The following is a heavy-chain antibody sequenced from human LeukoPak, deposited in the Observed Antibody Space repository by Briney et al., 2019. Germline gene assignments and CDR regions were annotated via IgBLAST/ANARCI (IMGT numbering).Heavy chain of an antibody. CDR2: IYYSGST. CDR1: GGSISSSSYY. V-gene: IGHV4-39*07. CDR3: ARESKAGTEFFDY. J-gene: IGHJ4*02. Sequence: PSETLSLTCTVSGGSISSSSYYWGWIRQPPGKGLEWIGSIYYSGSTYYNPSLKSRVTISVDTSKNQFSLKLSSVTAADTAVYYCARESKAGTEFFDYWGQGTLVTVSS. D-gene: IGHD1-1*01.